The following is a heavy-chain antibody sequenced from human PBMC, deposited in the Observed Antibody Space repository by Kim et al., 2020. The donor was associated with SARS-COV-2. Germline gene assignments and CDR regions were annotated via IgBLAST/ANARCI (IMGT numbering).Heavy chain of an antibody. CDR1: GGSISSSAYY. CDR2: IYKSGST. V-gene: IGHV4-39*01. D-gene: IGHD3-10*01. CDR3: ARHRNSYGSGSYYSPLDY. Sequence: SETLSLTCTVSGGSISSSAYYWDWIRQPPEKGLEWIGSIYKSGSTYYNPSLKSRVTISVDTSKHQFSLKLSSVTAADTAVYYCARHRNSYGSGSYYSPLDYWGQGTLVTVSS. J-gene: IGHJ4*02.